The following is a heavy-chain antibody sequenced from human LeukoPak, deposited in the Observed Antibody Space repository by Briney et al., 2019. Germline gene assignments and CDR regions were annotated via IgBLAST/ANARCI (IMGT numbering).Heavy chain of an antibody. D-gene: IGHD4-23*01. CDR3: ARDDDYGGNSLGY. J-gene: IGHJ4*02. CDR1: GGSISSYY. CDR2: IYYSGST. V-gene: IGHV4-59*01. Sequence: PSETLSLTCTVSGGSISSYYWSWIRQPPGKGLEWIGYIYYSGSTNYNPSLKSRVTISVDTSKNQFSLKLSSVTAADTAVYYCARDDDYGGNSLGYWGQGTLVTVSS.